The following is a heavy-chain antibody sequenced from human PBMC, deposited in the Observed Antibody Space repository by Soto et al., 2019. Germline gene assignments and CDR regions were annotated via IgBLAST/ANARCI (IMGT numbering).Heavy chain of an antibody. Sequence: APVKVPCKASGYIFTAYSMHWVRQDPGQRLEWMGVVNPSGGSTNYAQKFQGRITMTRDTSTSTVYMDLSSLTSEDTAVYYCAREENCSDGICYSEYFQRWGQGTLVTVSS. D-gene: IGHD2-15*01. CDR1: GYIFTAYS. CDR2: VNPSGGST. V-gene: IGHV1-46*01. J-gene: IGHJ1*01. CDR3: AREENCSDGICYSEYFQR.